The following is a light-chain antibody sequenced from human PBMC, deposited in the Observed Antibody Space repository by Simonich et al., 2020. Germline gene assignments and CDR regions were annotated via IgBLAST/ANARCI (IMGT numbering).Light chain of an antibody. CDR3: QQYYSTLYT. CDR1: QSVLYSSNNKNY. J-gene: IGKJ2*01. CDR2: WES. Sequence: DIVMTQSPDSLAVSLGARATINCKSSQSVLYSSNNKNYLAWYQQKPGKPPKLLIYWESTRESWVPDRFSGSGSGTDFTLTISSLQAEDVAVYYCQQYYSTLYTFGQGTKLEIK. V-gene: IGKV4-1*01.